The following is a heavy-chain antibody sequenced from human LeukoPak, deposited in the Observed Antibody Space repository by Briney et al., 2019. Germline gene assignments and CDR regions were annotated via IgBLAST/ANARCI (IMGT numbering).Heavy chain of an antibody. Sequence: GGSLRLSCAASGFTFSSYSMNWVRQAPGKGLEWVSYISSSNSAIYYADSVKGRFTISRDNAKNSLYLQMNSLRAEDTAVYYCAELGITMIGGVWGKGTTVTISS. V-gene: IGHV3-48*01. CDR2: ISSSNSAI. J-gene: IGHJ6*04. CDR1: GFTFSSYS. CDR3: AELGITMIGGV. D-gene: IGHD3-10*02.